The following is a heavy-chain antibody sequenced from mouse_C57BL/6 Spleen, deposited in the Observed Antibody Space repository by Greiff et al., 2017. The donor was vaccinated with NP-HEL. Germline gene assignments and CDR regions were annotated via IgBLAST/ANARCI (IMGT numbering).Heavy chain of an antibody. CDR1: GYTFPRYD. CDR3: ARSLYYDYDIHFDY. CDR2: IYPRACSP. J-gene: IGHJ2*01. D-gene: IGHD2-4*01. Sequence: VQLQQSGPELVKPGASVKLSFKASGYTFPRYDINWVKQRPGQGLDCIVWIYPRACSPKYNEKFKGKATLTVDTSSSTAYMELHSLTSEDSAVYFCARSLYYDYDIHFDYWGKGTTLTVSS. V-gene: IGHV1-85*01.